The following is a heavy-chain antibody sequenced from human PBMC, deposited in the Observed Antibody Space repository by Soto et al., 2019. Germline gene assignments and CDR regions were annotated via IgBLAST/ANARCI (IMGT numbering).Heavy chain of an antibody. CDR3: AKNQGVELVPLATVDWFDP. Sequence: LSLSCAASGFIFENFGMSWVRQAPGKGLEWISSISGSGFKKYYADSVKGRFTISRDNSKSTVYLELNNLSAEDTAVYHCAKNQGVELVPLATVDWFDPWGQGSVVTVSS. V-gene: IGHV3-23*01. D-gene: IGHD1-26*01. CDR1: GFIFENFG. CDR2: ISGSGFKK. J-gene: IGHJ5*02.